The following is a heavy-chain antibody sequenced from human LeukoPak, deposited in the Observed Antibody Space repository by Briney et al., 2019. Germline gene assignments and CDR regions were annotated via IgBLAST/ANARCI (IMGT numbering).Heavy chain of an antibody. CDR1: GFTFSSYS. CDR3: ARDPVWGSYRYGASLFDY. Sequence: GGSLRLSCAASGFTFSSYSMNWVRQAPGKGLEWVSSISSSSSYIYYADSVKGRFTISRDNAKNSLYLQMNSLRAEDTAVYYCARDPVWGSYRYGASLFDYWGQGTLVTVSS. J-gene: IGHJ4*02. D-gene: IGHD3-16*02. V-gene: IGHV3-21*01. CDR2: ISSSSSYI.